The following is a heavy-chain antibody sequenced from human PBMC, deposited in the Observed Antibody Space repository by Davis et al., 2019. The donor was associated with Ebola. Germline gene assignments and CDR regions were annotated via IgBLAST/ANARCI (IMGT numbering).Heavy chain of an antibody. J-gene: IGHJ6*02. Sequence: GESLKISCAASGFTFSSYGMHWVRQAPGKGLEWVAVIWYDGSNKYYADSVKGRFTISRDNSKNTLYLQMNSLRAEDTAVYYCAREDSSPHRNYYYYYGMDVWGQGTTVTVSS. CDR3: AREDSSPHRNYYYYYGMDV. CDR2: IWYDGSNK. V-gene: IGHV3-33*08. CDR1: GFTFSSYG. D-gene: IGHD6-13*01.